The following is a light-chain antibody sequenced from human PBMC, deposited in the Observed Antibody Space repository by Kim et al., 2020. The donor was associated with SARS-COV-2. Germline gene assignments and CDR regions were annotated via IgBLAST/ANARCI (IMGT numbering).Light chain of an antibody. CDR3: QQYGTLPYT. J-gene: IGKJ2*01. CDR1: QSVNSRY. CDR2: GAS. Sequence: EIVLTQSPGTLSLSPGERATLSCRASQSVNSRYLAWYQVKPGQAPRLLIFGASSWVTGVPDRFSGSGSGTDFTLTISSLEPEDFAVYYCQQYGTLPYTFGQGTKLEI. V-gene: IGKV3-20*01.